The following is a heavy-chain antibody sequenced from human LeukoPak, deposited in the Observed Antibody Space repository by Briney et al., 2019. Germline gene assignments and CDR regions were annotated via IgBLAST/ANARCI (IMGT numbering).Heavy chain of an antibody. CDR1: GFTFSSYA. Sequence: SGGSLRLSCAASGFTFSSYAMHWVRQAPGKGLEWVAVISYDGSNKYYADSVKGRFTISRDNSKNTLYLQMNSLRAEDTAVYYCARDRVSLYDSSGLDYWGQGTLVTVSS. D-gene: IGHD3-22*01. V-gene: IGHV3-30-3*01. CDR3: ARDRVSLYDSSGLDY. CDR2: ISYDGSNK. J-gene: IGHJ4*02.